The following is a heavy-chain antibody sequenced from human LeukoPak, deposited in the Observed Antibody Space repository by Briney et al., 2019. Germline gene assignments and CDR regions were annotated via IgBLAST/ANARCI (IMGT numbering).Heavy chain of an antibody. V-gene: IGHV1-18*01. D-gene: IGHD3-3*01. CDR1: GYTFTSYG. CDR2: ISAYNGNT. CDR3: ARGVRSYNFWSGYYYFDY. Sequence: ASVKVSCKASGYTFTSYGISWVRQAPGQGLEWMGWISAYNGNTNYAQKLQGRVTMTTDTSTSTAYMELRSLRSDDTAVYYRARGVRSYNFWSGYYYFDYWGQGTLVTVSS. J-gene: IGHJ4*02.